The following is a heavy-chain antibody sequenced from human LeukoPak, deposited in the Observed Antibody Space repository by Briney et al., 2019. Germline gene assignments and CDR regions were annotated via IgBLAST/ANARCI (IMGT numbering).Heavy chain of an antibody. CDR1: GVTLSDHH. Sequence: GGSLRLSCAASGVTLSDHHMDWVRQAPGKGLEWVGRTRDKARGYTTEYAASVKGRFTISRDDSKTLVYLQMNSLSTEDTAVYFCARDGAEGDNSAFDMWGQGTVVTVSS. D-gene: IGHD3-22*01. V-gene: IGHV3-72*01. CDR3: ARDGAEGDNSAFDM. CDR2: TRDKARGYTT. J-gene: IGHJ3*02.